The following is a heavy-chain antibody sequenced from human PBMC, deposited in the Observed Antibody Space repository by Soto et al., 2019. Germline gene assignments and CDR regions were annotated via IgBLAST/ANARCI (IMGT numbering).Heavy chain of an antibody. J-gene: IGHJ6*02. CDR3: ARGAGVLLYYYYGMDV. V-gene: IGHV4-31*03. Sequence: TSETLSLTCTVSGGSISSGGYYWSWIRQHPGKGLEWIGYIYYSGSTYYNPSLKSRVTISVDTSKNQFSLKLSSVTAADTAVYYCARGAGVLLYYYYGMDVWGQGTTVTVSS. D-gene: IGHD2-15*01. CDR1: GGSISSGGYY. CDR2: IYYSGST.